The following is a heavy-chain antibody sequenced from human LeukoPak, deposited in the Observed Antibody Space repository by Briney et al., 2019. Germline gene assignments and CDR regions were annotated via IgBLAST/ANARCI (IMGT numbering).Heavy chain of an antibody. CDR1: GFTFSSYS. CDR2: ISSSSSTI. V-gene: IGHV3-48*01. D-gene: IGHD2-15*01. CDR3: ARGSYCSGGSCYSAY. Sequence: GGFLRLSCAASGFTFSSYSMNWVRQAPGKGLEWVSYISSSSSTIYYADSVKGRFTISRDNSKNTLYLQMGSLRAEDMAVYYCARGSYCSGGSCYSAYWGQGTLVTVSS. J-gene: IGHJ4*02.